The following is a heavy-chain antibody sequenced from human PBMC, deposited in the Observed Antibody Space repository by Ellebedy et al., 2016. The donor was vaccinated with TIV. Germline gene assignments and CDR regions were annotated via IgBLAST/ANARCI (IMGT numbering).Heavy chain of an antibody. D-gene: IGHD1-26*01. CDR1: GYTLTSYT. Sequence: AASVTVSCKASGYTLTSYTMYWVRQPPGQRLEWMGWINPGNGNTKYSQKFQGRVTITRDTSASTAYMELSRLRSDDTAVFYCARGGDIVGTTTYYAYYGMDVWGQGTTVTVSS. CDR2: INPGNGNT. CDR3: ARGGDIVGTTTYYAYYGMDV. V-gene: IGHV1-3*01. J-gene: IGHJ6*02.